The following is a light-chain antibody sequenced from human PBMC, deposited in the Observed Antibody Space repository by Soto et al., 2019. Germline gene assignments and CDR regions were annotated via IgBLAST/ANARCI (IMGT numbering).Light chain of an antibody. CDR3: SSRTTSNPYV. J-gene: IGLJ1*01. CDR2: EVS. Sequence: QSALTQPASVSGSPGQSITISCTGTSSDIGAYNSVSWYQQHPGKAPKLMIYEVSNRPSGVSNRFSASKSGNTASLTISGLHAEDEAYYYCSSRTTSNPYVFGTGTKLTVL. V-gene: IGLV2-14*01. CDR1: SSDIGAYNS.